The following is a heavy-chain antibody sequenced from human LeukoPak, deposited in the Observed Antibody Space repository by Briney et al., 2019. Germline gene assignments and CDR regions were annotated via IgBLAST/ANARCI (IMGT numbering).Heavy chain of an antibody. V-gene: IGHV4-61*03. Sequence: PSETLSLTCTVSGDSFSNGNYYWSWLRQPPGTALEWIGYIYYTGKTYYNPSLEGRVTILVDTSRNHFSVKLSSVTAADTAVYYCARSQNYYGSGDYWSQGTLVTASS. D-gene: IGHD3-10*01. J-gene: IGHJ4*02. CDR2: IYYTGKT. CDR3: ARSQNYYGSGDY. CDR1: GDSFSNGNYY.